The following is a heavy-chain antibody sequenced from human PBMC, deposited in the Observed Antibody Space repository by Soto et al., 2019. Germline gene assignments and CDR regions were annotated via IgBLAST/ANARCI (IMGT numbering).Heavy chain of an antibody. CDR2: IYYSGST. Sequence: QLQLQESGPGLVKPSETLSLTCTVSGGSISSSSYYWGWIRQPPGKGLEWIGSIYYSGSTYYNPSLKSRVTISVDTSKNQFSLKLSSVTAADTAVYYCARPRDGYNYFVYWGQGTLVTVSS. CDR1: GGSISSSSYY. CDR3: ARPRDGYNYFVY. V-gene: IGHV4-39*01. D-gene: IGHD5-12*01. J-gene: IGHJ4*02.